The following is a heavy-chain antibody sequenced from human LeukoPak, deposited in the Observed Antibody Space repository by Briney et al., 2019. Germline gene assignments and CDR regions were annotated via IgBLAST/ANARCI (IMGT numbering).Heavy chain of an antibody. CDR2: ISWNSGSI. Sequence: TGGSLRLSCAASGFTFDDYAMHWVRQAPGKGLEWVSGISWNSGSIGYADSVKGRFTISRDNAKNSPYLQMNSLRAEDTALYYCAKGLVVTASHFDYWGQGTLVTVSS. V-gene: IGHV3-9*01. CDR1: GFTFDDYA. CDR3: AKGLVVTASHFDY. J-gene: IGHJ4*02. D-gene: IGHD2-21*02.